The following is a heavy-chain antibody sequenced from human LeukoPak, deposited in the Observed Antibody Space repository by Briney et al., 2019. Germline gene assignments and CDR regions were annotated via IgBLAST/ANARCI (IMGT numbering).Heavy chain of an antibody. Sequence: GGSLRLSCAASGFTLNKYAMNWVRQAPAKGLEWVSVLIGSSGSTDYADSVKGRFTISRDTSKNTLYLEMNSLRAEDTAIYYCVKGAYDYIEIAYFDYWGQGTRVTVSS. D-gene: IGHD5-12*01. J-gene: IGHJ4*02. CDR3: VKGAYDYIEIAYFDY. V-gene: IGHV3-23*01. CDR1: GFTLNKYA. CDR2: LIGSSGST.